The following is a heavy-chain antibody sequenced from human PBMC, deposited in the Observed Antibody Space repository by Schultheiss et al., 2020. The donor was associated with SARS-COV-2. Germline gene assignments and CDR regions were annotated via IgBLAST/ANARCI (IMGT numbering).Heavy chain of an antibody. CDR3: ARPHSGYYSGGFDY. Sequence: SQTLSLTCTVSGGSISSYYWSWIRQHPGKGLEWIGYIYYSGSTNYNPSLKSRVTISVDTSKNQFSLKLSSVTAADTAVYYCARPHSGYYSGGFDYWGQGTLVTVSS. CDR2: IYYSGST. CDR1: GGSISSYY. V-gene: IGHV4-59*08. J-gene: IGHJ4*02. D-gene: IGHD3-22*01.